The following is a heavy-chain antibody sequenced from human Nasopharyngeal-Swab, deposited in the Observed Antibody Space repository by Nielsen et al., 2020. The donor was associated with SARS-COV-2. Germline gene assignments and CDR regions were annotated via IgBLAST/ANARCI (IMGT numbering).Heavy chain of an antibody. CDR3: LRGMAGYGWFDP. D-gene: IGHD2-2*03. J-gene: IGHJ5*02. V-gene: IGHV3-21*01. CDR1: GFTFSSYS. CDR2: ISSSSSYI. Sequence: GESLTISCAATGFTFSSYSMNWVRQAPGKGLEWVSSISSSSSYIYYADSLKGRFTISRDNAKNSLYLQMNSQRGEDTAVYYCLRGMAGYGWFDPWGQGNLVTVSS.